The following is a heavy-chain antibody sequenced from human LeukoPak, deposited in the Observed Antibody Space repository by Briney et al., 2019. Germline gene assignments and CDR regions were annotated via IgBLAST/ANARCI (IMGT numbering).Heavy chain of an antibody. D-gene: IGHD3-22*01. CDR1: GFTVSSNY. V-gene: IGHV3-53*01. J-gene: IGHJ4*02. Sequence: PGGSLRLSCAASGFTVSSNYMNWVRQAPGKGLEWVSLIYSGGTTNYADSVKGRFTISRDNSKNTLYLQMNSLRAEDTAVYYCARGLRPGSSGYPNLDYWGQGTLVTVSS. CDR3: ARGLRPGSSGYPNLDY. CDR2: IYSGGTT.